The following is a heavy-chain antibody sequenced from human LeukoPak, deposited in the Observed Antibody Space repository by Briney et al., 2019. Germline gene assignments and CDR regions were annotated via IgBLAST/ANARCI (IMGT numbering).Heavy chain of an antibody. J-gene: IGHJ4*02. CDR3: ARDLSSSGTYYFDY. Sequence: GGSLRLSCAASGFTFSSYSMNWVRQAPGKGLEWVSSISSSSSYIYYADSVKGRFTISRDNAKNSLYLQMNSLRAEDTAVYHCARDLSSSGTYYFDYWGQGTLVTVSS. D-gene: IGHD6-13*01. V-gene: IGHV3-21*01. CDR2: ISSSSSYI. CDR1: GFTFSSYS.